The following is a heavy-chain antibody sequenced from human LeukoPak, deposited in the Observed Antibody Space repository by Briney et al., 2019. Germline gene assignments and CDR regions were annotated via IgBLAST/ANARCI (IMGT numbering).Heavy chain of an antibody. V-gene: IGHV3-74*03. J-gene: IGHJ3*02. Sequence: GGSLRLSCAASGLTFNSYWMHWVRQAPGKGLVWVSRINSDGRTTTYADSVKGRFTISRDNSKNTLYLQMSSLRAEDTAVYYCARDPNGDYIGAFEIWGQGTMVTVSS. CDR2: INSDGRTT. CDR1: GLTFNSYW. CDR3: ARDPNGDYIGAFEI. D-gene: IGHD4-17*01.